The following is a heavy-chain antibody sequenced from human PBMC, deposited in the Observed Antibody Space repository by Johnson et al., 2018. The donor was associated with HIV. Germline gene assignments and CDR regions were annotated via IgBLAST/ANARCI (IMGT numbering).Heavy chain of an antibody. Sequence: QVQLVESGGGLVKPGGSLRLSCAASGFTFSDYYMSWIRQAPGKGLEWVSYISSRGSTIYYADSVKGRFTISRDNSKNSLSLQMNSLRAEDTALYYCAREDYGGKLGAFDIWGQGTMVTVSS. CDR1: GFTFSDYY. V-gene: IGHV3-11*04. D-gene: IGHD4-23*01. CDR3: AREDYGGKLGAFDI. J-gene: IGHJ3*02. CDR2: ISSRGSTI.